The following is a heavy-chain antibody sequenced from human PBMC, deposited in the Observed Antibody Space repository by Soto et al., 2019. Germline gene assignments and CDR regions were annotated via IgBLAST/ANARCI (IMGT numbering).Heavy chain of an antibody. CDR3: ARDLRRLQRQGHYYYYYMDV. D-gene: IGHD6-25*01. V-gene: IGHV4-59*01. CDR2: IYYSGST. CDR1: GGSFSGYY. Sequence: SETLSLTCAVYGGSFSGYYWSWIRQPPGKGLEWIGYIYYSGSTNYNPSLKSRVTISVDTSKNQFSLKLSSVTAADTAVYYCARDLRRLQRQGHYYYYYMDVWGKGTTVTVSS. J-gene: IGHJ6*03.